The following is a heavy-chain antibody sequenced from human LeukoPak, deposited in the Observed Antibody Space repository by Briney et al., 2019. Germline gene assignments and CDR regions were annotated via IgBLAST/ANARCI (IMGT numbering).Heavy chain of an antibody. Sequence: SVKVSCKASGGTFSSYAISWVRQAPGQGLEWMGGIIPIFGTANYAQKFQGRVTITTDESTSTAYMELSSLRSEDTAVYYCAREDTVTTGYFQHWGQGTLVTVSS. CDR3: AREDTVTTGYFQH. CDR2: IIPIFGTA. V-gene: IGHV1-69*05. CDR1: GGTFSSYA. D-gene: IGHD4-17*01. J-gene: IGHJ1*01.